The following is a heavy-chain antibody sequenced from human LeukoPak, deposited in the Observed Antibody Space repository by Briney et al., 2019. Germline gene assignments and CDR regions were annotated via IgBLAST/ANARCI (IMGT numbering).Heavy chain of an antibody. V-gene: IGHV7-4-1*02. Sequence: ASVKVSCKASGYTFTSYAMNWVRQAPGQGLEWMGWINTNTGNPTYAQGFTGRFVFSLGTSVSTAYLQISSLKAEDTAVYYCARDLPLRWLQHVFDYWGQGTLVTVSS. J-gene: IGHJ4*02. CDR1: GYTFTSYA. CDR3: ARDLPLRWLQHVFDY. CDR2: INTNTGNP. D-gene: IGHD5-24*01.